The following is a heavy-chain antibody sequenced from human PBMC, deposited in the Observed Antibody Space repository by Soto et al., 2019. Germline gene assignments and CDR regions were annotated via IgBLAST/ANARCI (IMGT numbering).Heavy chain of an antibody. CDR1: GFTFSSYW. CDR2: IKQDGSEK. CDR3: ASLGYYDFWGPSD. V-gene: IGHV3-7*01. Sequence: GGSLRLSCAASGFTFSSYWMSWVRQAPGKGLEWVANIKQDGSEKYYVDSVKGRFTISRDNAKNSLYLQMNSLRAEDTAVYYCASLGYYDFWGPSDWGQGTLVTV. J-gene: IGHJ4*02. D-gene: IGHD3-3*01.